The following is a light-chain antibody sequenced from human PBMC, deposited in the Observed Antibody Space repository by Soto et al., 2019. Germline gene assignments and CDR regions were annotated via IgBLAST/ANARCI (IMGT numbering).Light chain of an antibody. CDR3: QQRSNWPPVYT. V-gene: IGKV3-15*01. CDR1: QSVSNN. Sequence: EIVMTQSPATLSVSPGEKATLSCRASQSVSNNLAWFQQKPGQVPRLLIYGASNRATGVSARFSGSGSGTEFTLTISSLQSEDFAVYYCQQRSNWPPVYTFGQGTKLEIK. J-gene: IGKJ2*01. CDR2: GAS.